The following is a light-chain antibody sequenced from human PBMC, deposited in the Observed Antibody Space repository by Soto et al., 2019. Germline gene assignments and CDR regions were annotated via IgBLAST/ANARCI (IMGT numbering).Light chain of an antibody. V-gene: IGLV2-8*01. CDR1: SSDVGGYNY. CDR3: TSYAGSNIPV. J-gene: IGLJ2*01. Sequence: QSALTQPPSASGSPGQSVNISCTGTSSDVGGYNYVSWYQQHPGKAPKLMIYEVIKRPSGVPDRFSGSRSGNTASLTVSGLQAEDEADYYCTSYAGSNIPVFGGGTKLTVL. CDR2: EVI.